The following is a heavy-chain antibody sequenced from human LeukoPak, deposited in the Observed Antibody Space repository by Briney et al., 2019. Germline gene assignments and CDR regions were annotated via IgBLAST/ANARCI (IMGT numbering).Heavy chain of an antibody. CDR2: ISSSGSTI. Sequence: GGSLRLSCAASGFTFSDYYMSWIRQAPGKGLEWVSYISSSGSTIYYADSVKGRFTISRDNAKNSLYLQMNSLRAEDTAVYYCARDRCSSTSCGHYYYGMDVWGQGTTVTVSS. V-gene: IGHV3-11*01. CDR1: GFTFSDYY. CDR3: ARDRCSSTSCGHYYYGMDV. D-gene: IGHD2-2*01. J-gene: IGHJ6*02.